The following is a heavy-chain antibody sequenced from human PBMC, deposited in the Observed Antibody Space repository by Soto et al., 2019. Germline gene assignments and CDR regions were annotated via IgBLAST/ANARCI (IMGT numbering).Heavy chain of an antibody. CDR2: IYYSGSP. CDR3: ARLPSNYDDMAFDI. J-gene: IGHJ3*02. D-gene: IGHD3-22*01. Sequence: SETLSPTCTVSGGAISSYYWSWIRQPPGKGLEWIGYIYYSGSPNYNPSLKSRVTISVDTSKNQFSLKLSSVTAADTAVYYCARLPSNYDDMAFDIWGQGTMVTVSS. CDR1: GGAISSYY. V-gene: IGHV4-59*01.